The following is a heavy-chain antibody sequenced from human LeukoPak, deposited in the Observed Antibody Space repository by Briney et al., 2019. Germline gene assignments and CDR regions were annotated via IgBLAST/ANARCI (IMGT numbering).Heavy chain of an antibody. CDR3: ARVDTAMKVFDY. CDR1: GGTFSSYA. D-gene: IGHD5-18*01. V-gene: IGHV1-69*05. CDR2: IIPIFGTA. J-gene: IGHJ4*02. Sequence: SVKVSCKASGGTFSSYAISWVRQAPGQGLEWMGGIIPIFGTANYAQKFQGRVTITTDESTSTAYMERSSLRSEDTAVYYCARVDTAMKVFDYWGQGTLVTVSS.